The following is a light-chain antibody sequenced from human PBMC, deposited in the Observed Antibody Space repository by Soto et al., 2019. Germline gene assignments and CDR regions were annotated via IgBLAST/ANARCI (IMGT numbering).Light chain of an antibody. J-gene: IGKJ5*01. CDR3: QQYRTSPIT. V-gene: IGKV3-20*01. Sequence: EIVLTQSPGTLSLSPGERATLSCRASQSVSSTYVAWYQQKPGQSPRLLICGASSRATGISDRFSGSGSGTDFTLTINRLEPEDFAIYYCQQYRTSPITFGQGTRLDIK. CDR1: QSVSSTY. CDR2: GAS.